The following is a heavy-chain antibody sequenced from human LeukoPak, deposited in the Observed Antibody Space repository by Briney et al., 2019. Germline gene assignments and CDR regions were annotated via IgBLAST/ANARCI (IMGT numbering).Heavy chain of an antibody. D-gene: IGHD5-18*01. CDR3: ARDQRGFSYSKYYFDY. CDR1: GFSFSSYG. V-gene: IGHV3-33*01. Sequence: PGGSLRLSCAASGFSFSSYGMHWVRQAPGKGLKWVAVIWYDGTYKYYADSVKGRFTISRDNSKNTLYLQMNSLRAEDTAVYYCARDQRGFSYSKYYFDYWGQGTLVTVSS. J-gene: IGHJ4*02. CDR2: IWYDGTYK.